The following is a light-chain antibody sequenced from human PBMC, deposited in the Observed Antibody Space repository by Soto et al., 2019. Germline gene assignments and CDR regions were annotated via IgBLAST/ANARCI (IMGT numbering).Light chain of an antibody. V-gene: IGKV3-11*01. Sequence: EVVLTQSPATLSLSPGERATLSCRASRNIYNNLAWYQHTSGQAPRLLIHDASKRASGIPARFSGSGSGTDFTLTISSLEPEDFAVYYCQQRANWPPLTFGGGTKVELK. CDR1: RNIYNN. CDR3: QQRANWPPLT. J-gene: IGKJ4*01. CDR2: DAS.